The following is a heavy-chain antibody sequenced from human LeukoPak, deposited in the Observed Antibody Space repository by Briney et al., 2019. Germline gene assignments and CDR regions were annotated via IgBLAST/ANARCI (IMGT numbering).Heavy chain of an antibody. D-gene: IGHD1-26*01. CDR2: IKQDGSEK. J-gene: IGHJ4*02. CDR3: ARLQWEPPDY. V-gene: IGHV3-7*03. CDR1: GLSISNSW. Sequence: PGGSLRLSCAASGLSISNSWMSWFRLAPGKGPEWVANIKQDGSEKYHVDSVKGRFTVSRDNANNLLYLQMNSLRVEDTAVYYCARLQWEPPDYWGQGTLVIVS.